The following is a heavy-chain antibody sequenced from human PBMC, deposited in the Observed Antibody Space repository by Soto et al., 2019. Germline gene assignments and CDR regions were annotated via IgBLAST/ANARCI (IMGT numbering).Heavy chain of an antibody. J-gene: IGHJ4*02. CDR3: ARIIYGDFDY. CDR1: GGSISSYY. CDR2: IYYSGST. V-gene: IGHV4-59*01. D-gene: IGHD3-10*01. Sequence: PSETLSLTCTVSGGSISSYYWSWIRQPPGKGLEWIGYIYYSGSTNYNPSLKSRVTISVDTSKNQFSLKLSSVTAADTAVYYCARIIYGDFDYWGQGTLVTVSS.